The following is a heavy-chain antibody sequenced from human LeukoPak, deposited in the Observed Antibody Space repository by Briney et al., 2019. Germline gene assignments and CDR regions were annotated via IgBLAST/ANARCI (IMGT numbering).Heavy chain of an antibody. CDR3: ARGGGHSYGQFDY. V-gene: IGHV4-31*03. D-gene: IGHD5-18*01. CDR1: GGSISSGGYN. Sequence: SETLSLTCTVSGGSISSGGYNWSWIRQHPGKGLEGIGYIYYGGSTYYNPSLKSRVTISVDTSKNQFSLKLSSVTAADTAVYYCARGGGHSYGQFDYWGQGTLVIVSS. J-gene: IGHJ4*02. CDR2: IYYGGST.